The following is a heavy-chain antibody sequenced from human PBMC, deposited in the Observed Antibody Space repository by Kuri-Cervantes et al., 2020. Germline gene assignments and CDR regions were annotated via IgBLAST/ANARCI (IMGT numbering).Heavy chain of an antibody. J-gene: IGHJ4*02. CDR3: ARILRPYDSSGYYLFDY. D-gene: IGHD3-22*01. V-gene: IGHV2-70*04. CDR1: GFSLSNGGMR. CDR2: SDWEVDK. Sequence: SGTTLVKPPKTLTLTCTFSGFSLSNGGMRVSWIRQPPGKALEWLARSDWEVDKFYSTSLKTRLTISKDTSKNQVVHTVTNMDPVDTATYYCARILRPYDSSGYYLFDYWGQGTLVTVSS.